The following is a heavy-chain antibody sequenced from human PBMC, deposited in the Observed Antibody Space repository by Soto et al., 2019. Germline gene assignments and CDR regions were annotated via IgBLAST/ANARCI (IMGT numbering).Heavy chain of an antibody. V-gene: IGHV4-34*01. D-gene: IGHD2-15*01. CDR3: ARGLRGYCSGGSCYSFGYYYYGMDV. CDR2: INHSGST. J-gene: IGHJ6*02. Sequence: SQTLSLTCAVYGGSFSGYYWSWIRQPPGKGLEWIGEINHSGSTNYNPSLKSRVTISVDTSKNQFSLTLSCVTAADTAVYYCARGLRGYCSGGSCYSFGYYYYGMDVWGQGTTVTVSS. CDR1: GGSFSGYY.